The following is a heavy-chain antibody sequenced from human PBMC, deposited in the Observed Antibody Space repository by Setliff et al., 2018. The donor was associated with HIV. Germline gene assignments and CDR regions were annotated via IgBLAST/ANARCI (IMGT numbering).Heavy chain of an antibody. Sequence: ASETLSLTCTVSGGSISTYYWSWIRQPAGKGLEWIGRVSTSGSTKYNPSLKSRVTISVDTSKNQFSLRLSSVIAADTAVYYCARGPPGSSIGWYVGYWGQGTLVTVSS. V-gene: IGHV4-4*07. D-gene: IGHD6-19*01. CDR1: GGSISTYY. J-gene: IGHJ4*02. CDR3: ARGPPGSSIGWYVGY. CDR2: VSTSGST.